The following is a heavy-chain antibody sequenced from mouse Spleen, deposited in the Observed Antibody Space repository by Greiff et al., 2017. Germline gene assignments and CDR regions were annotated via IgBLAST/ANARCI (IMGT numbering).Heavy chain of an antibody. CDR1: GYTFTSYW. CDR2: IYPGSGST. CDR3: ARRDGNYRYYAMDY. Sequence: QVQLKQSGAELVKPGASVKMSCKASGYTFTSYWITWVKQRPGQGLGWIGDIYPGSGSTNYNEKFKSKATLTVDTSSSTAYMQLSSLTSEDSAVYYCARRDGNYRYYAMDYWGQGTSVTVSS. D-gene: IGHD2-1*01. V-gene: IGHV1-55*01. J-gene: IGHJ4*01.